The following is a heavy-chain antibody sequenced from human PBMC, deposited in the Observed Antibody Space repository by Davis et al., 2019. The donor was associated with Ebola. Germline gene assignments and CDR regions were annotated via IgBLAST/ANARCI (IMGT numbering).Heavy chain of an antibody. D-gene: IGHD5-12*01. CDR1: GFTFSSYG. J-gene: IGHJ6*02. CDR2: IWYDGSNK. Sequence: PGGSLRLSCAASGFTFSSYGMHWVRQAPGKGLEWVAVIWYDGSNKYYADSVKGRFTISRDNSKNSLYLQMNSLRTEDTALYYCANQGVASGMDVWGQGTTVTVSS. V-gene: IGHV3-33*03. CDR3: ANQGVASGMDV.